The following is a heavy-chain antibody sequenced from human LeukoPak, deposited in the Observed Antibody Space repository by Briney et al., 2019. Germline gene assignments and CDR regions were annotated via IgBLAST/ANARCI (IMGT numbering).Heavy chain of an antibody. J-gene: IGHJ4*02. D-gene: IGHD2-2*01. CDR3: ARDYCRTTSCLES. CDR2: ISSDGRDK. CDR1: GFTFSSYA. V-gene: IGHV3-30*03. Sequence: GRSLRLSCAASGFTFSSYAIHWVRQAPGKGLEWVAVISSDGRDKHHAESVKGRFTISRDNSKNTLYLQTNSLRAEDTAVYYCARDYCRTTSCLESWGQGTLVTVSS.